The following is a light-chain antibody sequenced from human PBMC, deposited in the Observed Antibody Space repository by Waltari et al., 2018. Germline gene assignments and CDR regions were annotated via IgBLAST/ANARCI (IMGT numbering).Light chain of an antibody. CDR3: QQYNNWLTWS. Sequence: EIVMTQSPATLSVSPGARATLSCRASQSVDSNLAWYQQKPGQAPRLLIFGASTRATGIPARFSGSGSGTEFTLTISSLQSEDFAVYYCQQYNNWLTWSFGQGTKVEIK. V-gene: IGKV3-15*01. J-gene: IGKJ1*01. CDR1: QSVDSN. CDR2: GAS.